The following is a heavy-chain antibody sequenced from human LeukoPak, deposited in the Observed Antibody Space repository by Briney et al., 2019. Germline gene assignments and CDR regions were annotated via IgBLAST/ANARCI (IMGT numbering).Heavy chain of an antibody. CDR2: LSGSGRST. J-gene: IGHJ4*02. Sequence: PGGSLRLSCAASGITFSTYAMSWVRQAPGKGLEWGSTLSGSGRSTYYADSVKGRFTISRDNSKNTLYLQMNSLRAEDTAVYYCASALGDIVATIFDYWGQGTLVTVSS. CDR1: GITFSTYA. CDR3: ASALGDIVATIFDY. V-gene: IGHV3-23*01. D-gene: IGHD5-12*01.